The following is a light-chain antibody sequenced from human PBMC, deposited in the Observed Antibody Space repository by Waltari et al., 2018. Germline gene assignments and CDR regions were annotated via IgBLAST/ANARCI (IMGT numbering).Light chain of an antibody. CDR1: QSLLHSNGDDY. CDR3: MQATQFPYT. Sequence: EIVMTQSPLSLPVPPGQPASISCRSSQSLLHSNGDDYLDWYLQRPGQSPQLLIYLGSSRATGVPDRFGGSGSGTDFTLKISRVEAEDVGVYYCMQATQFPYTFGQGTKLEIK. J-gene: IGKJ2*01. V-gene: IGKV2-28*01. CDR2: LGS.